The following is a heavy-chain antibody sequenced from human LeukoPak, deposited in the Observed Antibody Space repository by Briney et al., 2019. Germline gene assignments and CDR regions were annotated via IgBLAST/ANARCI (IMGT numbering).Heavy chain of an antibody. V-gene: IGHV3-23*01. D-gene: IGHD3-10*01. CDR3: ADYGASGVRNYFY. CDR2: ISVASNT. Sequence: GGSLRLSCAASGLAFSSYAMSWVRQAPGKGLEWVSTISVASNTFYADSVKGRFTISRDNSRNTVYLQMTSLRADDTAVYYCADYGASGVRNYFYWGQGTLVTVSS. J-gene: IGHJ4*02. CDR1: GLAFSSYA.